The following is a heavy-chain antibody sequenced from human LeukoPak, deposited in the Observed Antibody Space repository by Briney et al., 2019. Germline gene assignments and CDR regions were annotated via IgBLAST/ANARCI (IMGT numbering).Heavy chain of an antibody. D-gene: IGHD6-6*01. J-gene: IGHJ6*02. V-gene: IGHV3-48*03. CDR1: GFTFSSYE. CDR2: IGSSGITI. Sequence: PGGSLRLSCAASGFTFSSYEMSWVRQAPGKGLEWVSYIGSSGITIYYADSVKGRFTISRDNAKNSLYLQMNSLRAEDTAVYYCARGHRPYGMDVWGQGTTVTVSS. CDR3: ARGHRPYGMDV.